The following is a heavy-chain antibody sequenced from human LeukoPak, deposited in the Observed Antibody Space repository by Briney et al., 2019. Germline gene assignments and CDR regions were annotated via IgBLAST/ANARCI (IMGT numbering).Heavy chain of an antibody. V-gene: IGHV3-43*01. J-gene: IGHJ5*02. Sequence: GGSLRLSCAASGLTFDDYTMHWVRQAPGKGLEWVSLISWNGGSTYYADSVKGRFTISRDNSKNSLYLQMNSLRTEDTALYYCAKDIGRYCSSTSCSTYWFDPWGQGTLVTVSS. D-gene: IGHD2-2*01. CDR1: GLTFDDYT. CDR2: ISWNGGST. CDR3: AKDIGRYCSSTSCSTYWFDP.